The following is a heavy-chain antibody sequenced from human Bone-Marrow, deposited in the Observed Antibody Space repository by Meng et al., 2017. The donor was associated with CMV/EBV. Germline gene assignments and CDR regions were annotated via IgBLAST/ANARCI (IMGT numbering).Heavy chain of an antibody. Sequence: GGSLRLSCAASGFTFSSYGMHWVRQAPGKGLEWVAFIRYDGSNKYYADSVKGRFTISRDNSKNTLYLQMNSLRAEDTAVFYCARVGGDGVWAFDYWGQGTLVTVPS. V-gene: IGHV3-30*02. D-gene: IGHD2-8*01. J-gene: IGHJ4*02. CDR1: GFTFSSYG. CDR2: IRYDGSNK. CDR3: ARVGGDGVWAFDY.